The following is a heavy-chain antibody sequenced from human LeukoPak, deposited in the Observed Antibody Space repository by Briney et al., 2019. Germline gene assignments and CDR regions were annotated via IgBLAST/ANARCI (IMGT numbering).Heavy chain of an antibody. J-gene: IGHJ4*02. Sequence: SETLSLTCTVSGGSISSSSYYWGWIRQPPGKGLEWIGRIYYSGSTYYNPSLKSRVTISVDTSKNQFSLKLSSVTAADTAVYYCARRSRGSSSWYYYFDYWGQGTLVTVSS. CDR1: GGSISSSSYY. CDR2: IYYSGST. V-gene: IGHV4-39*01. CDR3: ARRSRGSSSWYYYFDY. D-gene: IGHD6-13*01.